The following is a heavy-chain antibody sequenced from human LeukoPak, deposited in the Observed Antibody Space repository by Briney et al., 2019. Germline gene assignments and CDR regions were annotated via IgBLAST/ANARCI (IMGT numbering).Heavy chain of an antibody. J-gene: IGHJ4*02. CDR2: ISSSGSTI. Sequence: PGGSLRLSCAAPGFTFSDYYMSWIRQAPGKGLEWVSYISSSGSTIYYADSVKGRFTISRDNAKNSLYLQMNSLRAEDTAVYYCARAIAAAGQMAHDYWGQGTLVTVSS. D-gene: IGHD6-13*01. CDR3: ARAIAAAGQMAHDY. V-gene: IGHV3-11*01. CDR1: GFTFSDYY.